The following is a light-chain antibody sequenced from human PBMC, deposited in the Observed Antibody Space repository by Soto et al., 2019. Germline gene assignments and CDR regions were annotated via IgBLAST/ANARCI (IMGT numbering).Light chain of an antibody. J-gene: IGKJ4*01. V-gene: IGKV1-39*01. Sequence: DIQMTQSPSSLSASVGDRVTITCRASQSISSYLNWYQQKPGKAPKLLIYAASSLQSGVPSRFSGSGSGTDLPLPIGGLQPEDFATYNCKQSSSTLALPFGGGPRLKSN. CDR1: QSISSY. CDR3: KQSSSTLALP. CDR2: AAS.